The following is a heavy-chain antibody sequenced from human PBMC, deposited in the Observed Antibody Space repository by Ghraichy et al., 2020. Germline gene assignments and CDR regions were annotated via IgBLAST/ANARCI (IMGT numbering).Heavy chain of an antibody. V-gene: IGHV2-70*01. Sequence: SGPTLVKPTQTLTLTCTFSGFSLSTSGMCVNWIRQPPGKALEWLALIDWNDDKYYNTSLKTRLTISKDTSKNQVVLTMTNMDPVDTATYYCARTDYYESSGTFDYRGQGTLVTVSS. D-gene: IGHD3-22*01. J-gene: IGHJ4*02. CDR1: GFSLSTSGMC. CDR3: ARTDYYESSGTFDY. CDR2: IDWNDDK.